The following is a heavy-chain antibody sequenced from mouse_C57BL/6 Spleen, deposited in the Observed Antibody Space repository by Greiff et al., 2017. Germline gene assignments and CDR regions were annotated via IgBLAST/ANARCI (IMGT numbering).Heavy chain of an antibody. V-gene: IGHV1-15*01. D-gene: IGHD1-1*01. CDR1: GYTFTDYE. J-gene: IGHJ2*01. Sequence: VQLQQSGAELVRPGASVTLSCKASGYTFTDYEMHWVKQTPVHGLEWIGAIDPETGGPAYNQKFKGKAILTADKSSSTAYMELRSLTSEDSAVYYCTKSYYYGSSYGFDYWGQGTTLTVSS. CDR3: TKSYYYGSSYGFDY. CDR2: IDPETGGP.